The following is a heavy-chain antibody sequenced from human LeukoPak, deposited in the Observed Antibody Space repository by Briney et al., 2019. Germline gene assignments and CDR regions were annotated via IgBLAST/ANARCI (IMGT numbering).Heavy chain of an antibody. CDR3: ARAGDYGSGSFRWRHFDY. Sequence: PGGSLRLSCAASGFTFRNYALHWVRQAPGKGLEWVALISYDGSNKYYADSVKGRFTISRDNSKNTLYLQMNSLRTEDTAVYYCARAGDYGSGSFRWRHFDYWGQGTLVTVST. CDR2: ISYDGSNK. D-gene: IGHD3-10*01. V-gene: IGHV3-30-3*01. CDR1: GFTFRNYA. J-gene: IGHJ4*02.